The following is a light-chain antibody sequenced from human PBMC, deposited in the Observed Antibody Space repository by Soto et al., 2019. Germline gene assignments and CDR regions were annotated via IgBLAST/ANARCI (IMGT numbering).Light chain of an antibody. CDR2: GAS. CDR3: HQYDSWPRT. V-gene: IGKV3-15*01. J-gene: IGKJ1*01. CDR1: QGVGSS. Sequence: EIVLTQSPATLSVFPGERVTLSCRASQGVGSSLAWYQQRPGQAPRLLVSGASTRASGIPARVSGSGFGTEFTLTISSLQYDDFAVYYCHQYDSWPRTFGQGTKVEIK.